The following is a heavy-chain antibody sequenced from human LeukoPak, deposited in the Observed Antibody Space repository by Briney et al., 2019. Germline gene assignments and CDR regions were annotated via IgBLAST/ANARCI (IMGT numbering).Heavy chain of an antibody. D-gene: IGHD4-17*01. V-gene: IGHV4-61*01. CDR3: ARGGDYGDLRYFDY. Sequence: SETLSLTCTVSGGSVSSGSYYWSWIRQPPGKGLEWIGYIYYRGSTNYNPSLKSRVTFSVDTSKNQFSLKLNSVTAADTAVYYCARGGDYGDLRYFDYWGQGTLVTVSS. CDR2: IYYRGST. J-gene: IGHJ4*02. CDR1: GGSVSSGSYY.